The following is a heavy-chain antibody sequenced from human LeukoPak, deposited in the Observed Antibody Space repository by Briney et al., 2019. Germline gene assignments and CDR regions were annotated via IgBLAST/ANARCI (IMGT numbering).Heavy chain of an antibody. D-gene: IGHD4-17*01. J-gene: IGHJ4*02. V-gene: IGHV1-18*01. Sequence: GASVKVSCKASGYTFTSYGISWLRQAPGQGLEWMGWISAYNGNTNYAQKLQGRVTMTTDTSTSTAYMELRSLRSDDTAVYYCARGQRYGDRLYYFDDWGQGTLVTVSS. CDR3: ARGQRYGDRLYYFDD. CDR2: ISAYNGNT. CDR1: GYTFTSYG.